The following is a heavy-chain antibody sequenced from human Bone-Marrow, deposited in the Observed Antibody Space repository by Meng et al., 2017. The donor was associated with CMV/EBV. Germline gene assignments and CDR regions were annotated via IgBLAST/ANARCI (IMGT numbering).Heavy chain of an antibody. CDR3: AHVLLWFGECNFDY. CDR1: GFSLTTNGMC. V-gene: IGHV2-70*12. Sequence: SGPTLVKPTQTLTLTCTFSGFSLTTNGMCVSWVRQPPGKALEWLALIDWDEDKYYSTSLKTRLTISKVTAKNQVILTMTNMDPVDTATYYCAHVLLWFGECNFDYWGQGTLVTVSS. J-gene: IGHJ4*02. CDR2: IDWDEDK. D-gene: IGHD3-10*01.